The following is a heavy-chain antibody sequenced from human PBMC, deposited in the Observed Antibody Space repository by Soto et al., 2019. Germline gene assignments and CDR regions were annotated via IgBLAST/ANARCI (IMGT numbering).Heavy chain of an antibody. CDR1: GGSISSGGYY. CDR2: IYSSGST. Sequence: QVQLQESGPGLVKPSQTLSLTCSVSGGSISSGGYYWSWVRQHPGKGLEWIGYIYSSGSTYHNPSLESRVSISIDTSKNHFSLKLTSVTAADTAVYFCARGTYTYGHAIDLWGQGTLVTVSS. J-gene: IGHJ5*02. CDR3: ARGTYTYGHAIDL. V-gene: IGHV4-31*03. D-gene: IGHD5-18*01.